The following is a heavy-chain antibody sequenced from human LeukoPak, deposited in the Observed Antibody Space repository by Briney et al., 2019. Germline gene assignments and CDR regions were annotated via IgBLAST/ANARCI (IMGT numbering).Heavy chain of an antibody. CDR2: ISYDGSNK. D-gene: IGHD6-19*01. CDR3: ARDGIAVAGKGYNWFDP. J-gene: IGHJ5*02. Sequence: GGSLRLSCAASGFTFSGYAMHWVRQTPGKGLEWVAVISYDGSNKYYADSVKGRFTISRDNSKNTLYLQMNSLRTEDTAVYYCARDGIAVAGKGYNWFDPWGQGTLVTVSS. V-gene: IGHV3-30-3*01. CDR1: GFTFSGYA.